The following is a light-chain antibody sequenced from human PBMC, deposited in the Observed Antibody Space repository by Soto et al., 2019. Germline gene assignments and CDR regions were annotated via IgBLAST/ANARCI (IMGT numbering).Light chain of an antibody. V-gene: IGKV3-20*01. CDR1: QSVSTTY. CDR2: GTS. Sequence: EIVLTQSPGTLSLSPGERATLSCRASQSVSTTYLGWYQQKPGQAPRFLVYGTSRRATGIPDRFSGSGSGTDFTLTISSLEPEDFAVYYCQHYGSSPPMYTFGQGTKLEIK. J-gene: IGKJ2*01. CDR3: QHYGSSPPMYT.